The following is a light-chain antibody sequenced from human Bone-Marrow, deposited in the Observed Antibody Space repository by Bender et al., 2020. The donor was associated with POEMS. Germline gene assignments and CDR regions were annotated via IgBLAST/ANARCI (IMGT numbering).Light chain of an antibody. CDR1: TGYTY. Sequence: QSALTQPASVSGSPGQSITISCTGTTGYTYVSWYQHHPGKAPKLLIYDVSYRPSAVSNRFSGSKSGSTASLTISGLQAEDEADYYCSSFTSSSTLYVFGTGTKVTVL. V-gene: IGLV2-14*03. J-gene: IGLJ1*01. CDR2: DVS. CDR3: SSFTSSSTLYV.